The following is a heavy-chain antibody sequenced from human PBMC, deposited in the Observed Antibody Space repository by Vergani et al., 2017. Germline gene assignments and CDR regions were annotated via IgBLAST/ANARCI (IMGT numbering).Heavy chain of an antibody. Sequence: QVQLQQWGAGLLKPSETLSLTCAVYGGSFSGYYWSWIRQPPGKGLEWIGYIYYSGSTNYNPSLKSRVTISVDTSKNQFSLKLSSVTAADPAVYYCARDGGLRWRDSFDIWGRGTMVTVSS. CDR2: IYYSGST. CDR1: GGSFSGYY. D-gene: IGHD2-21*01. V-gene: IGHV4-34*11. CDR3: ARDGGLRWRDSFDI. J-gene: IGHJ3*02.